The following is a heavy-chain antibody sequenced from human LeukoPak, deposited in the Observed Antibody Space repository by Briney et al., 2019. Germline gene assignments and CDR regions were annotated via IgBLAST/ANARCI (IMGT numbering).Heavy chain of an antibody. CDR2: IIPIFGTA. CDR3: ARKAGVACSGGTCYYFDY. V-gene: IGHV1-69*06. J-gene: IGHJ4*02. CDR1: GGTFSSYA. Sequence: SVKVSCKASGGTFSSYAISWVRQAPGQGLEWMGGIIPIFGTANYAQRFQGRVTLTADRSTSTAYLELSSLRSEDTAVYYCARKAGVACSGGTCYYFDYWGQGTLVTVSS. D-gene: IGHD2-15*01.